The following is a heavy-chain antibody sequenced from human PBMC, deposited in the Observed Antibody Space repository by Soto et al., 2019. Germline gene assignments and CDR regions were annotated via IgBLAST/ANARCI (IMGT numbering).Heavy chain of an antibody. CDR3: ARELPSIYEILTGHFDH. CDR1: GGSMSNYY. J-gene: IGHJ4*02. CDR2: IYTTGST. D-gene: IGHD3-9*01. Sequence: PSETLSLTXTVSGGSMSNYYWSWIRQPAGKGLEWIGRIYTTGSTHYNPSLKSRVTLSIDMSKNQFSLKLNSVTAAYTAVYYCARELPSIYEILTGHFDHWGQGTLVTVSS. V-gene: IGHV4-4*07.